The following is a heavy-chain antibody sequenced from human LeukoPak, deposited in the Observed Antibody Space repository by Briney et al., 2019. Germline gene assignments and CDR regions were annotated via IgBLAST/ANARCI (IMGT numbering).Heavy chain of an antibody. CDR2: IYSGGST. V-gene: IGHV3-66*01. CDR3: ARSGTRYYGIDV. D-gene: IGHD6-13*01. J-gene: IGHJ6*02. Sequence: GGSLRLSCAASGFTVSSNYMSWVRQAPGKGLEWVSVIYSGGSTYYADSVKGRFTISRDNSKNTLYLQMNSLTAEDTAVYYCARSGTRYYGIDVWGQGTTVTVSS. CDR1: GFTVSSNY.